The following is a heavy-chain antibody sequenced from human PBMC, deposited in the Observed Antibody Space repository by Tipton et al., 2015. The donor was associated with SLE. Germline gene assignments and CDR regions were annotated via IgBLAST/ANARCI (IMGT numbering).Heavy chain of an antibody. J-gene: IGHJ4*02. D-gene: IGHD1-1*01. CDR2: INAYNGNT. V-gene: IGHV1-18*01. CDR1: GYTVTSSA. CDR3: ARDKGWRDLEDY. Sequence: QLVQSGAEVKKPGASVKVSCKTSGYTVTSSAITWVRQAPGQGLEWMGWINAYNGNTNYAQKVQGRVSMTTDTSTSTAYMELRSLRSDDTAVYYCARDKGWRDLEDYWGQGTLVTVSS.